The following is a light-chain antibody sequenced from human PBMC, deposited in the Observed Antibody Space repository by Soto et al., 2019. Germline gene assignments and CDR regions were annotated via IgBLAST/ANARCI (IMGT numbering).Light chain of an antibody. CDR3: SSYTSSSTPYV. Sequence: QSVLTQPASVSGSPGQSITISCTGTSSDVGGYNYDSWYQQHPGKAPKLMIYDVSNRPSGVSNRFSGSKSGNTASLTISGLQAEDEADYYCSSYTSSSTPYVFGTGTEVTVL. CDR1: SSDVGGYNY. J-gene: IGLJ1*01. CDR2: DVS. V-gene: IGLV2-14*01.